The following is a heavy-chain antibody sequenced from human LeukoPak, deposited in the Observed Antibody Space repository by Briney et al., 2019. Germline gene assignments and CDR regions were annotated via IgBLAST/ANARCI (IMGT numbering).Heavy chain of an antibody. CDR2: IRYEGSNK. V-gene: IGHV3-30*02. CDR1: GFTFSSSG. D-gene: IGHD6-19*01. J-gene: IGHJ4*02. CDR3: ARSGKIAVSGKNDY. Sequence: GGSLRLSCAASGFTFSSSGMHWVRQAPGKGLEGVAFIRYEGSNKYYAASVKGRFTISRDNSKNTLYLQMNSLRAEDTAVYYCARSGKIAVSGKNDYWGQGTLVTVSS.